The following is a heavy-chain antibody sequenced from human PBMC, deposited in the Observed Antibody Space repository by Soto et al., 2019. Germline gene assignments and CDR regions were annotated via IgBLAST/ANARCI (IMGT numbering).Heavy chain of an antibody. D-gene: IGHD3-3*01. CDR2: ISGSGGST. CDR1: GFTFSSYA. CDR3: AKVEYYDFWSGYHRPHFDY. J-gene: IGHJ4*02. Sequence: PGGSLRFSCAASGFTFSSYAMSWVRQAPGKGLEWVSAISGSGGSTYYADSVKGRFTISRDNSKNTLYLQMNSLRAEDTAVYYCAKVEYYDFWSGYHRPHFDYWGQGTLVTVSS. V-gene: IGHV3-23*01.